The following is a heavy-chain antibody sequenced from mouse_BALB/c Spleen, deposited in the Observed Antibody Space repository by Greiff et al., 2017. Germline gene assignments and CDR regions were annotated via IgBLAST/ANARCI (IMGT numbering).Heavy chain of an antibody. CDR3: ARHRRYDAMDY. J-gene: IGHJ4*01. CDR2: ISSGGGST. V-gene: IGHV5-12-1*01. CDR1: GFAFSSYD. Sequence: EVKLVESGGGLVKPGGSLKLSCAASGFAFSSYDMSWVRQTPEKRLEWVAYISSGGGSTYYPDTVKGRFTISRDNAKNTLYLQMSSLKSEDTALYYCARHRRYDAMDYWGQGTSVTVSS.